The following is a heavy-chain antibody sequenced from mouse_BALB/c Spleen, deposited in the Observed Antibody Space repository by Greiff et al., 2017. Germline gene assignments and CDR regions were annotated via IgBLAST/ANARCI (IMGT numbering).Heavy chain of an antibody. V-gene: IGHV3-2*02. CDR2: ISYSGST. Sequence: EVQGVESGPGLVKPSQSLSLTCTVTGYSITSDYAWNWIRQFPGNKLEWMGYISYSGSTSYNPSLKSRISITRDTSKNQFFLQLNSVTTEDTATYYCARSDGYYDYYAMDYWGQGTSVTVSS. CDR1: GYSITSDYA. CDR3: ARSDGYYDYYAMDY. D-gene: IGHD2-3*01. J-gene: IGHJ4*01.